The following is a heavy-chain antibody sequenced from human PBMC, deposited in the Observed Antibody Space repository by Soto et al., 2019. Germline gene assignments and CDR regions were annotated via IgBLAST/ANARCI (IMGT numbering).Heavy chain of an antibody. CDR1: GFTFSSYA. CDR2: ISGSGGNT. D-gene: IGHD1-26*01. Sequence: EVQLLESGGDLVQPGGSLRLSCAASGFTFSSYAMNWVRQAPGKGLEWVSAISGSGGNTFYADSGKGRFTISRDNSKNTLFLQMHSLRAEYTAIYYCAMLNSGSYSYHGMDVWGQWTTVTVSS. CDR3: AMLNSGSYSYHGMDV. J-gene: IGHJ6*02. V-gene: IGHV3-23*01.